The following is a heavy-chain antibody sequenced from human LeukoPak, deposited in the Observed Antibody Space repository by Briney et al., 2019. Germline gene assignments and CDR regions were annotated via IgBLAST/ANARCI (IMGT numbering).Heavy chain of an antibody. J-gene: IGHJ4*02. V-gene: IGHV1-2*02. D-gene: IGHD2-2*01. Sequence: PWASVKVSCKASGYTFTDYYMHWVRQAPGQGFEWMGWINPNDGDTNYAQKFQGRVTMTRDTPISTAHMEVSRLRSDDTAVYYCARANFLYCSSTTCLFDYWGQGTLVTVSS. CDR3: ARANFLYCSSTTCLFDY. CDR2: INPNDGDT. CDR1: GYTFTDYY.